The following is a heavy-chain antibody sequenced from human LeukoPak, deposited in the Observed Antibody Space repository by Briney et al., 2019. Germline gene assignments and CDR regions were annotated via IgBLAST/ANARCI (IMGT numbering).Heavy chain of an antibody. CDR3: AKPIGGIQLWLHYYYGMDV. V-gene: IGHV3-30*18. CDR2: ISYDGSNK. J-gene: IGHJ6*02. CDR1: GFTFSSYG. Sequence: SLRLXCAASGFTFSSYGMHWVRQAPGKGLEWVAVISYDGSNKYYADSVKGRYTISRDNSKNTLYLQMNSLRAEDTAVYYCAKPIGGIQLWLHYYYGMDVWGQGTTVTVSS. D-gene: IGHD5-18*01.